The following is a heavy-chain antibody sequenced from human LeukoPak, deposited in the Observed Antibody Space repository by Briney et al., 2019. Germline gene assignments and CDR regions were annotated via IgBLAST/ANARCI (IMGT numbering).Heavy chain of an antibody. V-gene: IGHV3-7*01. Sequence: GGSLRLSCAASEFTFSSHWMSWVRQAPGKGLEWVASIKEDGSERYCVESVKGRFTISRDSAKDSLYLQMNSLRVEDTAVYYCARGGGTYDYWGQGTLVTVFS. D-gene: IGHD3/OR15-3a*01. CDR3: ARGGGTYDY. CDR2: IKEDGSER. J-gene: IGHJ4*02. CDR1: EFTFSSHW.